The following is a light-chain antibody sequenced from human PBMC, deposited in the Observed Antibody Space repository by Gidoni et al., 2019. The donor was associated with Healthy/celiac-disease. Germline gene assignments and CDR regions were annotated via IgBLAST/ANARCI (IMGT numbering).Light chain of an antibody. J-gene: IGKJ1*01. CDR3: QQYYSTPRT. CDR1: QSVLYSSNNKNY. Sequence: DIVMTQSPDSLAASLGERATINCKSSQSVLYSSNNKNYLAWYQQKPGQPPKLLIYWASTRESGVPDRFSGSGSGTDFTLTISSLQAEDVAVYYCQQYYSTPRTFGHXTKVEIK. V-gene: IGKV4-1*01. CDR2: WAS.